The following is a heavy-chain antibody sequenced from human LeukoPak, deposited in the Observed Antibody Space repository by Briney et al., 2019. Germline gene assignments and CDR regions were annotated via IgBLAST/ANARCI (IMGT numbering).Heavy chain of an antibody. Sequence: GGSLRLSCAASGFTFSSYWMHWVRQAPGKGLVWVSRINSDGSSTNYADSVKGRFTISRDNAKNTLYLQMNSLRAEDTAVYYCARDLSPVVRASPMGYWGQGTPVTVSS. V-gene: IGHV3-74*01. CDR2: INSDGSST. D-gene: IGHD3-10*01. CDR1: GFTFSSYW. J-gene: IGHJ4*02. CDR3: ARDLSPVVRASPMGY.